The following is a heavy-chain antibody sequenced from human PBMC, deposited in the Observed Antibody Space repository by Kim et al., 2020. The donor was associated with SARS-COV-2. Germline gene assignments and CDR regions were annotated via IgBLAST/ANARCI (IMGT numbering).Heavy chain of an antibody. Sequence: ASVKVSCKASGYTFTSYGISWVRQAPGQGLEWMGWISAYNGNTNYAQKLQGRVTMTTDTSTSTAYMELRSLRSDDTAVYYCASFDKVKQWLVLGFQHWGQGTLVTGSS. CDR2: ISAYNGNT. V-gene: IGHV1-18*04. D-gene: IGHD6-19*01. J-gene: IGHJ1*01. CDR3: ASFDKVKQWLVLGFQH. CDR1: GYTFTSYG.